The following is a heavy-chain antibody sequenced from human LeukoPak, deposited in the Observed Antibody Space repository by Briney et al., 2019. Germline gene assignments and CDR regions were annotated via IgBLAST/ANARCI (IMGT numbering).Heavy chain of an antibody. V-gene: IGHV1-18*01. CDR1: GGTFSSYA. CDR2: ISAYNGNT. J-gene: IGHJ4*02. D-gene: IGHD2-2*01. CDR3: ARDTVVVPAEPPTPDY. Sequence: ASVKVSCKASGGTFSSYAISWVRQAPGQGLEWMGWISAYNGNTNYAQKLQGRVTMTTDTSTSTAYMELRSLRSDDTAVYYCARDTVVVPAEPPTPDYWGQGTLVTVSS.